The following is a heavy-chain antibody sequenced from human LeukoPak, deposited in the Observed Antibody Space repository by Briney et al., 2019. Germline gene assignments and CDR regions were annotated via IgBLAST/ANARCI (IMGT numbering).Heavy chain of an antibody. V-gene: IGHV1-2*02. D-gene: IGHD5-18*01. Sequence: ASVTVSCKASGYTFTDYYMHWVRQAPGQRLEWMGWINPKSGGTNYAQKFQGRVTMTRDPSISTAYMELSRLRSDDTAVYYCATSYGLYYYYGMDVWGQGTTVTVSS. J-gene: IGHJ6*02. CDR2: INPKSGGT. CDR3: ATSYGLYYYYGMDV. CDR1: GYTFTDYY.